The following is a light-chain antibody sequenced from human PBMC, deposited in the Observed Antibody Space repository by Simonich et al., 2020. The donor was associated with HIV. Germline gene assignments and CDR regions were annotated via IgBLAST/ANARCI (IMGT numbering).Light chain of an antibody. V-gene: IGKV3-15*01. J-gene: IGKJ1*01. CDR3: QQYNNWPRT. Sequence: EVVMTQSPATLSVSPGERATLSCTASQSVRRNLAWYQQKPGQAPRLLIYGASTRATGIPARFSGSGSGTEFTLTISSMQSEDFAVYYCQQYNNWPRTFGQGTKVEIK. CDR1: QSVRRN. CDR2: GAS.